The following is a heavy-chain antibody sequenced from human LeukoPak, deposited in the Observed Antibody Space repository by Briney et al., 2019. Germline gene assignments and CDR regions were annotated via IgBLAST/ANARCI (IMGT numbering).Heavy chain of an antibody. CDR3: ARDYSSSWYYFDY. D-gene: IGHD6-13*01. CDR1: GYSISSGYY. V-gene: IGHV4-38-2*02. J-gene: IGHJ4*02. Sequence: SETLSLTCTVSGYSISSGYYWGWIRQPPGKGLEWIGSIYHSGSTYYNPSLKSRVTISVDTSKNHFSLKLTSVTAADTAVYYCARDYSSSWYYFDYWGQGTLVTVSS. CDR2: IYHSGST.